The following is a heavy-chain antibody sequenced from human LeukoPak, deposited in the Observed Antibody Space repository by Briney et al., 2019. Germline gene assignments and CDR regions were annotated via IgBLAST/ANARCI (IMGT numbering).Heavy chain of an antibody. V-gene: IGHV4-59*08. Sequence: PSETLSLTCTVSGGSISSYYWSRIRQPPGKGLEWIGYIYYSGSTNYNPSLKSRVTISVDTSKNQFSLKLSSVTAADTAVYYCARRALSFGEPADAFDIWGQGTMVTVSS. J-gene: IGHJ3*02. CDR1: GGSISSYY. D-gene: IGHD3-10*01. CDR2: IYYSGST. CDR3: ARRALSFGEPADAFDI.